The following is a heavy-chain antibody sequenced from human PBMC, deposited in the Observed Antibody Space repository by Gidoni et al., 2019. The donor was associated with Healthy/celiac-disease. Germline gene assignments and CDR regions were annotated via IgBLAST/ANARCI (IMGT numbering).Heavy chain of an antibody. CDR2: ISYDGSNK. V-gene: IGHV3-30-3*01. D-gene: IGHD2-8*01. CDR1: GFPFSSYA. CDR3: AGEANLMVYAMGH. Sequence: QVQLVESGGGVVQPGRSLRLSCAASGFPFSSYAMHWVRQAPGKGLEWVAVISYDGSNKYYADSVKGRFTISRDNSKNTLYLQMNSLRAEDTAVYYCAGEANLMVYAMGHWGQGTLVTVSS. J-gene: IGHJ4*02.